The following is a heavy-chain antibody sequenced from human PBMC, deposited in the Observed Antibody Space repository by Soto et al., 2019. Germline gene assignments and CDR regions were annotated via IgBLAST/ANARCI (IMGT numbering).Heavy chain of an antibody. D-gene: IGHD3-10*01. CDR1: GESFSGYY. V-gene: IGHV4-34*01. J-gene: IGHJ4*02. CDR2: INHSGST. CDR3: ARVGPGPGY. Sequence: QVHLQQWGAGLLKPSETLTITCAVYGESFSGYYWSWIRQPPGKGLEWIGEINHSGSTNYNPSLTSRVNISVCTSKSQFALTQYYVTAAGTAVYSWARVGPGPGYRGQGTLVTVS.